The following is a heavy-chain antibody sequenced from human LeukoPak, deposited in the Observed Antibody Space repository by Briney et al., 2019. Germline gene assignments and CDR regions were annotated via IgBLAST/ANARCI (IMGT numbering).Heavy chain of an antibody. Sequence: SETLSLTCIVSGYSISSGYYWGWIRQPPGKGLEWIGSIYHSGSTYYNPSLKSRVTISVDTSKNQFSLKLSSVTAADTAVYYCARGSLLWFGEPSINWFDPWGQGTLVTVSS. CDR2: IYHSGST. CDR1: GYSISSGYY. CDR3: ARGSLLWFGEPSINWFDP. J-gene: IGHJ5*02. V-gene: IGHV4-38-2*02. D-gene: IGHD3-10*01.